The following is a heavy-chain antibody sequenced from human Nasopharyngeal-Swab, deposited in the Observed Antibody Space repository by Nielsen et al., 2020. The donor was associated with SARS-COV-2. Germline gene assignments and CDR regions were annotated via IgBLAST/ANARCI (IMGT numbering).Heavy chain of an antibody. CDR2: ISSSSSYI. CDR3: AATLWFGELPDY. V-gene: IGHV3-21*01. J-gene: IGHJ4*02. Sequence: GGSLRLSCAASGFTFSSYSMNWVRQAPGKGLEWVSSISSSSSYIYYADSVKGRFIISRDNAKNSLYLQMNSLRAEDTAVYYCAATLWFGELPDYWGQGTLVTVSS. CDR1: GFTFSSYS. D-gene: IGHD3-10*01.